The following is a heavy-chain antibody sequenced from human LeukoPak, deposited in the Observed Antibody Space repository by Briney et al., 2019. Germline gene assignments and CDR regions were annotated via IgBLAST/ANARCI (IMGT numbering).Heavy chain of an antibody. CDR1: GFSLSTSGMR. CDR3: ARMSGTFAFDY. D-gene: IGHD1-26*01. J-gene: IGHJ4*02. Sequence: FGPTLVKPTQTLTLTCTFSGFSLSTSGMRVSWIRQPPGKALEWLARIVWDDNKFYSTSLKTRLTISKDTSKNQVVLTMTNMDPVDTATYYCARMSGTFAFDYWGQGTLVTVSS. CDR2: IVWDDNK. V-gene: IGHV2-70*04.